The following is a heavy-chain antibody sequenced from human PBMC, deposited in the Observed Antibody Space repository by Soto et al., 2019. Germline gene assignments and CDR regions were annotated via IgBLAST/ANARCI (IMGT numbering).Heavy chain of an antibody. CDR3: ARGHFGVTMDV. CDR2: VTGGGDIT. V-gene: IGHV3-23*01. CDR1: EFTFSSYS. J-gene: IGHJ6*02. Sequence: EVQLLESGGGLVQPGGSLRLSCAASEFTFSSYSMIWVRQAPGKGLEWVSGVTGGGDITFYADSLKGRLTISRDNSKNTLYLQMNRRSAETTAVFYCARGHFGVTMDVWGQGTTVTVSS. D-gene: IGHD3-3*01.